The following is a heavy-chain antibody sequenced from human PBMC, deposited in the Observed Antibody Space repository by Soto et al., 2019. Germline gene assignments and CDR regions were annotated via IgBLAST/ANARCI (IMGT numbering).Heavy chain of an antibody. D-gene: IGHD5-12*01. Sequence: SETLSLTCAVSCVTISTYYWSWIRQPPGKGLEWIGYNYHSGTTNYNPSLKSRVTISVDTSKNQFSLRLASVTAADTAIYYCVREAYIGYGHAIDHWGQGTLVTVSS. CDR2: NYHSGTT. CDR3: VREAYIGYGHAIDH. J-gene: IGHJ4*02. CDR1: CVTISTYY. V-gene: IGHV4-59*01.